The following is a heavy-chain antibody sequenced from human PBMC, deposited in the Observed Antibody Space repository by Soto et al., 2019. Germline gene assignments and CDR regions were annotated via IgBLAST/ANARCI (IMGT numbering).Heavy chain of an antibody. J-gene: IGHJ4*02. Sequence: QVHLVESGGGVVQPGGSLRLSCAASGFSFSNFPMHWFRQAPGKGLEWVAVMSFDGITTYYADSVKGRFTVSRDNSQNTLYLRVNSLRDEDTAVYFCAGEGPGAFWSSWHFDYWGQGTLVTVSS. CDR3: AGEGPGAFWSSWHFDY. D-gene: IGHD3-3*01. V-gene: IGHV3-30-3*01. CDR2: MSFDGITT. CDR1: GFSFSNFP.